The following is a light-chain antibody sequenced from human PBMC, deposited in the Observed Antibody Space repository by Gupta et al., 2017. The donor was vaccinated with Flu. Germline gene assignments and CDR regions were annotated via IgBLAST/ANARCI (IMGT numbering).Light chain of an antibody. Sequence: EMLLKQPPAPLSFSPGERATLSCRASQSVSSYLAWYHQKPGQAPRRLIYDASTRATGIPASCSGSGSGTTFSPTISSREAQEVAAEYCQQRSNRPLWTFGGGTKVEIK. CDR2: DAS. V-gene: IGKV3-11*01. CDR3: QQRSNRPLWT. CDR1: QSVSSY. J-gene: IGKJ4*02.